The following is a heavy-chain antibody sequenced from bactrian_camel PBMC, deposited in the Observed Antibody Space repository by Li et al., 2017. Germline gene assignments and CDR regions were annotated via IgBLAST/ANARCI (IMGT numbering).Heavy chain of an antibody. D-gene: IGHD5*01. Sequence: VQLVESGGGSVQTGGSLRLSCVHSGWYETSECVGWFRQHPGKEREGVSVINSDSGSTSYVDSVKGRFTISQDNAKRTVYLQMNNLKPEDTGMYYRMAATRPKWGERCPILASKNPWGQGTQVTVS. CDR3: MAATRPKWGERCPILASKNP. CDR1: GWYETSEC. V-gene: IGHV3S40*01. CDR2: INSDSGST. J-gene: IGHJ4*01.